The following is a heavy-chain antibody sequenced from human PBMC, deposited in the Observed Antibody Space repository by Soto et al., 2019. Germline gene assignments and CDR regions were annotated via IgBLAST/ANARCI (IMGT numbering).Heavy chain of an antibody. CDR2: ISAYNGNT. D-gene: IGHD3-22*01. CDR1: GYTFTTYG. V-gene: IGHV1-18*01. CDR3: ARAVDYDDSSGYYNHESFPH. J-gene: IGHJ1*01. Sequence: QVQLVQSGGEVKKPGASVKVSCKASGYTFTTYGITWVRQGPGQGLEWMGWISAYNGNTNYAQKVQGRVTMTTDTSTSTDYMGLRSLRSDDTAVYYCARAVDYDDSSGYYNHESFPHWGQGTLVTVSS.